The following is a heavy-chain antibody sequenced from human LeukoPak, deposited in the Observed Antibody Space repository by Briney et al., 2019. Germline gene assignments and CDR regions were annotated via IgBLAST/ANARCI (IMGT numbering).Heavy chain of an antibody. D-gene: IGHD3-10*01. CDR3: ASANGSGKTYRIDY. J-gene: IGHJ4*02. CDR1: GGSISSGDYY. CDR2: IYYSGST. V-gene: IGHV4-30-4*08. Sequence: AQTLSLTCTVSGGSISSGDYYWSWIRQPPGKGLEWIGYIYYSGSTYYNPSLKSRVTISVDTSKNQFSLKLSSVTAADTAVYYCASANGSGKTYRIDYWGQGTLVTVSS.